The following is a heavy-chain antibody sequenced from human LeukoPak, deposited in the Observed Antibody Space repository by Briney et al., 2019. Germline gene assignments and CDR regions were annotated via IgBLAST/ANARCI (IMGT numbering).Heavy chain of an antibody. V-gene: IGHV3-48*01. CDR2: ISSSSSTI. D-gene: IGHD5-24*01. CDR1: GFTFSSYS. J-gene: IGHJ1*01. CDR3: ARGRRWLQDEYFQH. Sequence: GGSLRLSCAASGFTFSSYSMNWVRQAPGKGLEWVAYISSSSSTIYYADSVKGRFTIYRDNSKNTLYLQMNSLRAEDTAVYYCARGRRWLQDEYFQHWGQGTLVTVSS.